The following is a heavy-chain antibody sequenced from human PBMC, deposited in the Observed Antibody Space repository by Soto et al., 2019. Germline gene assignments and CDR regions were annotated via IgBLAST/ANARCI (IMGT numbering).Heavy chain of an antibody. J-gene: IGHJ5*02. CDR2: IYYSGST. V-gene: IGHV4-30-4*01. CDR3: ARDWYGDYNWFDP. CDR1: GGSISSGDYY. D-gene: IGHD4-17*01. Sequence: PSETLSLTCTVSGGSISSGDYYWSWIRQPPGKGLEWIGYIYYSGSTYYNPSLESRVTISVDTSKNQFSLKLSSVTAADTAVYYCARDWYGDYNWFDPWGQGTLVTVSS.